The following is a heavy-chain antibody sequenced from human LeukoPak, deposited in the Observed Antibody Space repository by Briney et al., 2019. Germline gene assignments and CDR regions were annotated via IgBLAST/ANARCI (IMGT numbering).Heavy chain of an antibody. Sequence: GGSLRLSCAASGFTFSSYAMSWVRQAPGKGLEWVSGISGSGGSTYYADSVKGRFTISRDNSKNTLYLQMNSLRAEDTAVYYCAKGIGPYCSSTSCYIFDYWGQGTLVTVSS. CDR3: AKGIGPYCSSTSCYIFDY. J-gene: IGHJ4*02. CDR1: GFTFSSYA. D-gene: IGHD2-2*02. V-gene: IGHV3-23*01. CDR2: ISGSGGST.